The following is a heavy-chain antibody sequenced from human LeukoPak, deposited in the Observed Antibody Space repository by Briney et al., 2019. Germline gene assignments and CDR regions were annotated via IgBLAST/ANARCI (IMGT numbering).Heavy chain of an antibody. D-gene: IGHD5-12*01. V-gene: IGHV1-69*13. CDR1: GGTFSSYA. Sequence: ASVKVSCKASGGTFSSYAISWVRQAPGQGLEWMGGIIPIFGTAYYAQKFQGRVTITADESTSTAYMELSSLRAEDTAVYYCAKGERLGIVATSFDYWGQGTLVTVSS. J-gene: IGHJ4*02. CDR3: AKGERLGIVATSFDY. CDR2: IIPIFGTA.